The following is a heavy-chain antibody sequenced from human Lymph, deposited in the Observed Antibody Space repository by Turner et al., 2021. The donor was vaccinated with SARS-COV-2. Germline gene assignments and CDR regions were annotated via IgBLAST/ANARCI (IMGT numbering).Heavy chain of an antibody. CDR2: ISSSSSYI. V-gene: IGHV3-21*01. Sequence: EVKLVESGGGLVKPGGSLRLSCAASGFTFSTHSMNWVRQAPGKGLEVISSISSSSSYIDYAKSVKGRFTNSRDDAKNSLYLQMNSLRAEDTAWYYCARDIPTTADYFDYWGQGTLVTVSS. CDR1: GFTFSTHS. D-gene: IGHD4-17*01. J-gene: IGHJ4*02. CDR3: ARDIPTTADYFDY.